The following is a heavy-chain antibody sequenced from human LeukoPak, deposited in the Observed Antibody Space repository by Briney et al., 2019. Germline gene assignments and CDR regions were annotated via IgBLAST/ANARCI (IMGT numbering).Heavy chain of an antibody. Sequence: SETLSLTCTVSGGSISSSSYYWGWIRQPPGKGLEWIGSIYYSGSTYYNPSLKSRVTISVDTSKNQFSLKLSSVTAADTAVYYCAAGGPNRYCSGGSCYSDAFDIWGQGTMVTVSS. CDR1: GGSISSSSYY. J-gene: IGHJ3*02. D-gene: IGHD2-15*01. V-gene: IGHV4-39*01. CDR3: AAGGPNRYCSGGSCYSDAFDI. CDR2: IYYSGST.